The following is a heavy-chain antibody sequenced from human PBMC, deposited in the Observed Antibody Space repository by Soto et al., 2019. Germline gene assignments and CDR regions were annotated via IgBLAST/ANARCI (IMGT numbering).Heavy chain of an antibody. V-gene: IGHV4-34*01. D-gene: IGHD3-10*01. CDR2: INHSGST. CDR1: GGSFSGYY. Sequence: PSETLSLTCAVYGGSFSGYYWSWIRQPPGKGLEWIGEINHSGSTNYNPSLKSRVTISVDTSKNQFSLKLSSVTAADTAVYYCASGYGRNFDVWGQRTLDTVSS. CDR3: ASGYGRNFDV. J-gene: IGHJ5*02.